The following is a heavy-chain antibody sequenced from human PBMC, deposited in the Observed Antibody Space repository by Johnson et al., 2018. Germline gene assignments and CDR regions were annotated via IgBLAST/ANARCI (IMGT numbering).Heavy chain of an antibody. D-gene: IGHD2/OR15-2a*01. Sequence: VQLQESGGGLVQPGESLRLSCTASGITLNTYDIHWIRQAAGKGLEWLSYISGSGSTIYYADSVKGRFTVSTDTAKNSVILQMNSLIDEDTAVYYCRRWGGNTDIWGQGTMVTVSS. CDR1: GITLNTYD. CDR2: ISGSGSTI. J-gene: IGHJ3*02. V-gene: IGHV3-48*02. CDR3: RRWGGNTDI.